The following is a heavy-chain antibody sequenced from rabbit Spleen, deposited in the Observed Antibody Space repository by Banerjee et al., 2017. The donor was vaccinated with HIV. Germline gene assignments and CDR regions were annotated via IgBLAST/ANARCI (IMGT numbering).Heavy chain of an antibody. CDR3: ARDSGTSFSSYGMDL. D-gene: IGHD8-1*01. CDR1: GFSFSTNYH. CDR2: IYVSTGSI. V-gene: IGHV1S45*01. J-gene: IGHJ6*01. Sequence: QEQLEESGGDLVQPEGSLTLTCTASGFSFSTNYHMCWVRQAPGKGLEWIACIYVSTGSIYYASWAKGRFTISKTSSTTVTLQMTSLTAAGTATYFCARDSGTSFSSYGMDLWGPGTLVTVS.